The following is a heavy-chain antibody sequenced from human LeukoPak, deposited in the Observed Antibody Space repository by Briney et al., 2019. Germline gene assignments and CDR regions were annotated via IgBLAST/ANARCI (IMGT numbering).Heavy chain of an antibody. V-gene: IGHV1-24*01. CDR2: FDPEDGET. Sequence: GASVKVSCKVSGYTLTELSMHWVRQAPGKGLEWTGGFDPEDGETIYAQKFQGRVTMTEDTSTDTAYMELSSLRSEDTAVYYCATVRYGSGSEGAYNWFDPWGQGTLVTVSS. J-gene: IGHJ5*02. CDR3: ATVRYGSGSEGAYNWFDP. CDR1: GYTLTELS. D-gene: IGHD3-10*01.